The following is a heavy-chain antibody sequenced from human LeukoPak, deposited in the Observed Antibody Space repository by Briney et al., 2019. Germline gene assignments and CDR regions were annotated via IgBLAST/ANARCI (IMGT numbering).Heavy chain of an antibody. CDR1: GYTFTGYH. CDR2: INPNSGDT. J-gene: IGHJ4*02. D-gene: IGHD2-2*01. Sequence: GASVKVSCTASGYTFTGYHMHWVRQAPGQGLEWMGRINPNSGDTNYAQKFQGRVTMTRDTSISTAYMELSRLRSDDTAMYYCARDYCSSTSCLFDYWGQGTLVTVSS. CDR3: ARDYCSSTSCLFDY. V-gene: IGHV1-2*06.